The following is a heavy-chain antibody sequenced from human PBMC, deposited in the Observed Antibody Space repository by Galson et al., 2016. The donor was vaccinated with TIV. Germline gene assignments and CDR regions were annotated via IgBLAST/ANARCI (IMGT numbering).Heavy chain of an antibody. CDR3: ATSRGRYFDWLFGY. CDR2: FDPEDGET. Sequence: SVKVSCKVSGYTLTELSMHWVRQAPGKGLEWMRGFDPEDGETIYAQKFQGRVTMTEDTSTDTAYMELSSLRSEDTAVYYCATSRGRYFDWLFGYWGQGTLVTVSS. CDR1: GYTLTELS. D-gene: IGHD3-9*01. J-gene: IGHJ4*02. V-gene: IGHV1-24*01.